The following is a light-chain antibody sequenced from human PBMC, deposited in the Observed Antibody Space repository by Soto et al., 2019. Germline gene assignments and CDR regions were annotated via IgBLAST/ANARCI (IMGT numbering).Light chain of an antibody. CDR2: RNN. CDR1: SSNIGSNY. Sequence: QSVLTQPPSASGTPGQRVTISWSGSSSNIGSNYVYWYQQLPGTAPKLLIYRNNQRPSGVPDRFSGSKSGTSASLAISGLRSEDEAGYYCAAWDDSLSGRVFGTGTKVTAL. J-gene: IGLJ1*01. V-gene: IGLV1-47*01. CDR3: AAWDDSLSGRV.